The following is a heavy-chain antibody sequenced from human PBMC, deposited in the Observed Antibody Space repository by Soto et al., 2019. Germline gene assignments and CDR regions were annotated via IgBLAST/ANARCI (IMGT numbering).Heavy chain of an antibody. J-gene: IGHJ4*02. CDR3: ARDGSVAGPDY. Sequence: SVKASCKVSAYTFTSYYMHWVRQAPGQGLEWMGIINPSGGSTSYAQKFQGRVTMTRDTSTSTVYMELSSLRSEDTAVYYCARDGSVAGPDYWGQGTLVTASS. V-gene: IGHV1-46*01. CDR1: AYTFTSYY. D-gene: IGHD6-19*01. CDR2: INPSGGST.